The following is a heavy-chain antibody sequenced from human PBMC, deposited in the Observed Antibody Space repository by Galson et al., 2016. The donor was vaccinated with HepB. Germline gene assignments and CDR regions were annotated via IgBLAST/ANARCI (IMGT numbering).Heavy chain of an antibody. CDR3: ARVKDFWSGYLGENNN. J-gene: IGHJ4*02. D-gene: IGHD3-3*01. CDR2: LYHGGST. V-gene: IGHV4-4*02. Sequence: ETLFLTNAVSGGSISIDKWWGWLRQPTGHDREWIVELYHGGSTHYKPSHRSRVTISLDNSKNHFSLKLNSVTAADTAVYYCARVKDFWSGYLGENNNWGQGTLVTVSS. CDR1: GGSISIDKW.